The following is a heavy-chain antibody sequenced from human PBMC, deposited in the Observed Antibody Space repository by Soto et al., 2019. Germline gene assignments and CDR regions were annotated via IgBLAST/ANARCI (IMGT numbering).Heavy chain of an antibody. V-gene: IGHV2-26*01. J-gene: IGHJ5*02. CDR3: ALIKDCIRNDCYLASFDP. CDR2: IFANDEK. CDR1: GFSLSNTRLG. D-gene: IGHD2-21*02. Sequence: QVNLKESGPVVVKPTETLTLTCTVSGFSLSNTRLGVSWIRQPPGKALEWLAHIFANDEKSYSTSLKNRLTISQDTSRRQVVLTMTNLDPGDSATYYCALIKDCIRNDCYLASFDPGGKGTLVTVSS.